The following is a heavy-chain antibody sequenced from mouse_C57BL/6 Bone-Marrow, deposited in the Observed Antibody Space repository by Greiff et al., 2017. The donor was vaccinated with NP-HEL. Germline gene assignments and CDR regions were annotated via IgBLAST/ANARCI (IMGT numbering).Heavy chain of an antibody. J-gene: IGHJ4*01. CDR2: FHPYNDDT. Sequence: QVQLQQSGAELVKPGASVKMSCKASGYTFTTYPIEWMKQNHGKSLEWIGNFHPYNDDTKYNEKFKGKATLTVEKSSSTVYLELSRLTSDDSAVYYWARRKVGSSGYHYYAMDYWGQGTSVTVSS. D-gene: IGHD3-2*02. CDR3: ARRKVGSSGYHYYAMDY. V-gene: IGHV1-47*01. CDR1: GYTFTTYP.